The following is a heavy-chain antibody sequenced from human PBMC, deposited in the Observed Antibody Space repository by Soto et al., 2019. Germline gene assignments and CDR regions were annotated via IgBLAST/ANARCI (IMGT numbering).Heavy chain of an antibody. CDR2: SSGSGGST. V-gene: IGHV3-23*01. CDR1: GFTCRSYA. J-gene: IGHJ6*03. CDR3: ASLPLGVAVAGKRGYYYYYMDV. Sequence: GRSLRLSCAASGFTCRSYAMSCVRQAPEKGLEWVSASSGSGGSTYYADSVKGRFTISRDNSKNTLYLQMNSLRAEDTAVYYCASLPLGVAVAGKRGYYYYYMDVWGKGTTVTVSS. D-gene: IGHD6-19*01.